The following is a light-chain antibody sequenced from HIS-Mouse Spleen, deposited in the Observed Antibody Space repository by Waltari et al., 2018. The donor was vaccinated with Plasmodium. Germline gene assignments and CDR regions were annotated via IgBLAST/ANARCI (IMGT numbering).Light chain of an antibody. CDR3: QQYDNLPPLFT. Sequence: IQMTQSPSSLSASVGDRVTITCQASQDISNYLNWYQQKPGKAPKLLIYDASNLETGVPSMFSGSGSGTDFTFTISSLQPEDIATYYCQQYDNLPPLFTFGPGTKVDIK. J-gene: IGKJ3*01. CDR1: QDISNY. V-gene: IGKV1-33*01. CDR2: DAS.